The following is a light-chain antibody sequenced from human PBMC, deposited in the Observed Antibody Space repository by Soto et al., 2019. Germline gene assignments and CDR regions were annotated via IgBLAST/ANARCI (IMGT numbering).Light chain of an antibody. CDR2: GAS. CDR1: QSISSY. Sequence: DIQMTQSPSSLSASVGNRVTITCLASQSISSYLNWYQQKPGKAPKLLIYGASTLQSGVPLRFSGGGSGTDFTLTISSLQPEDFATYYCQHSYSRPWTFGQGTKVDIK. CDR3: QHSYSRPWT. J-gene: IGKJ1*01. V-gene: IGKV1-39*01.